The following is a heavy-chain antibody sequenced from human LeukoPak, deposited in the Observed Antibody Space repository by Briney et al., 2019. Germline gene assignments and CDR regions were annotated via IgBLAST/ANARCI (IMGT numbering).Heavy chain of an antibody. CDR3: AREGYGGNRYFDL. V-gene: IGHV3-30*03. Sequence: GGSLRLSCAASGFTFSSYGMHWVRQAPGKGLEWVAFISSDGSNKYYADSVKGRFTISRDNSKNTLYLQMNSLRAEDTAVYYCAREGYGGNRYFDLWGRGTLVTVSS. D-gene: IGHD4-23*01. J-gene: IGHJ2*01. CDR2: ISSDGSNK. CDR1: GFTFSSYG.